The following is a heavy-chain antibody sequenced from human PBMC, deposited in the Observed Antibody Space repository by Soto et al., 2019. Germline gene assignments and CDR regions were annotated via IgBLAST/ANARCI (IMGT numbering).Heavy chain of an antibody. D-gene: IGHD3-10*01. V-gene: IGHV3-23*01. CDR3: ARKVSGSTGRPDLWYFDL. Sequence: EVQLLDSGGGLVQPGGSLRLSCAASGFTFSGYALTWVRQAPGKGLEWVSAISGGGDATFYADSVKGRFTISRDNSKTTLYLQMNTLRAEDTAVSYCARKVSGSTGRPDLWYFDLCGRGTLVTVSS. J-gene: IGHJ2*01. CDR1: GFTFSGYA. CDR2: ISGGGDAT.